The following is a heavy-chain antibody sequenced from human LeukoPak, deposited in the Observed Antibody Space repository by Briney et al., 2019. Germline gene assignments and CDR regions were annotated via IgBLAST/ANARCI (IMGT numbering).Heavy chain of an antibody. Sequence: GGSLRLSCAASGFTFSSYSMNWVRQAPGKGLEWVSSISSSSSYIYYADSLKGRFTISRGNAKNSLYLQMNSLRAEDTAVYYCARGTPTTRDFDSWGQGTLVTVSS. D-gene: IGHD4-11*01. V-gene: IGHV3-21*06. CDR1: GFTFSSYS. CDR3: ARGTPTTRDFDS. J-gene: IGHJ5*01. CDR2: ISSSSSYI.